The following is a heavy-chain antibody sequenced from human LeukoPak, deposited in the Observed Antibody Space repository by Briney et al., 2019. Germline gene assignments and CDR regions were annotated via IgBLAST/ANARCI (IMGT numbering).Heavy chain of an antibody. Sequence: PETPSLTSAMYVGSSSGYYWSWSRQPPREGLEWGGEINHSVITNYNPSLKSRVAISVDTSKNQFCLKWSSVAAAYTAVYYFARAVVLAAWLDYWGQRTLVTVSS. CDR3: ARAVVLAAWLDY. V-gene: IGHV4-34*01. D-gene: IGHD2-2*01. CDR1: VGSSSGYY. CDR2: INHSVIT. J-gene: IGHJ4*01.